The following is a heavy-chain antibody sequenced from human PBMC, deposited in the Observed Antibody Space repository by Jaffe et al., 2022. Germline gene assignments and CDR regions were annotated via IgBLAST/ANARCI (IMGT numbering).Heavy chain of an antibody. J-gene: IGHJ3*02. CDR1: GGTFSSYA. V-gene: IGHV1-69*05. CDR2: IIPIFGTA. Sequence: QVQLVQSGAEVKKPGSSVKVSCKASGGTFSSYAISWVRQAPGQGLEWMGGIIPIFGTANYAQKFQGRVTITTDESTSTAYMELSSLRSEDTAVYYCARDPNYYGSGSYYHDAFDIWGQGTMVTVSS. D-gene: IGHD3-10*01. CDR3: ARDPNYYGSGSYYHDAFDI.